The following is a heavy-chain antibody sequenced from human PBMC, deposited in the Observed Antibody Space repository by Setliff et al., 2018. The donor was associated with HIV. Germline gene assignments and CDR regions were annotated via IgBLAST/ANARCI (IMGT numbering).Heavy chain of an antibody. D-gene: IGHD1-7*01. CDR1: GGSISSYY. Sequence: SETLSLTCTVSGGSISSYYWSWIRQPAGKGLEWIGRIYTSGSTNYNPSLKSRVTISIDMSENQFSLKLSSVTAADTAVYYCARQVTGNTKVRHFDYWGQGTLVTVSS. CDR3: ARQVTGNTKVRHFDY. CDR2: IYTSGST. J-gene: IGHJ4*02. V-gene: IGHV4-4*07.